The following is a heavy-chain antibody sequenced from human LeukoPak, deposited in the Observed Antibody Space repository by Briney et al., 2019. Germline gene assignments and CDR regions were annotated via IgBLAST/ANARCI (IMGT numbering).Heavy chain of an antibody. CDR2: INHSGST. CDR1: GGSFSGYY. V-gene: IGHV4-34*01. D-gene: IGHD3-10*01. J-gene: IGHJ4*02. CDR3: ARPRLWFREYQN. Sequence: SETLSLTCAVYGGSFSGYYWSWIRQPPGKGLEWIGEINHSGSTNYNPPLKSRVTISVDTSKNQFSLKLSSVTAADTAVYYCARPRLWFREYQNWGQGTLVAVSS.